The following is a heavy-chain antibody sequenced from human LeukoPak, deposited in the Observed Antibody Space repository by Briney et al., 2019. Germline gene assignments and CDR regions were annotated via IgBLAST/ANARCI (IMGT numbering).Heavy chain of an antibody. Sequence: GASVKVSCKASGYTFTGYYMHWARQAPGQGLEWMGRINPNSGGTNYAQKFQGRVTMTRDTSISTAYMELSRLRSDDTAVYYCARGGYYYDSSGPSGNAFDIWGQGTMVTVSS. CDR3: ARGGYYYDSSGPSGNAFDI. CDR1: GYTFTGYY. CDR2: INPNSGGT. J-gene: IGHJ3*02. D-gene: IGHD3-22*01. V-gene: IGHV1-2*06.